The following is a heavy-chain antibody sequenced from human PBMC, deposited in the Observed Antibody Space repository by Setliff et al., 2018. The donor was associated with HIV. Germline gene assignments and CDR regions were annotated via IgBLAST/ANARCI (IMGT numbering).Heavy chain of an antibody. D-gene: IGHD1-26*01. CDR3: AKDKTEGAMGH. CDR2: ISAYNGNT. V-gene: IGHV1-18*01. J-gene: IGHJ4*02. CDR1: G. Sequence: ASVKVSCKASGISWVRQAPGQGLEWMGWISAYNGNTNYAQKFQGRVTMTRDTSTNTAYMEVRSLRPDDTAVYYCAKDKTEGAMGHWGQGTLVTVSS.